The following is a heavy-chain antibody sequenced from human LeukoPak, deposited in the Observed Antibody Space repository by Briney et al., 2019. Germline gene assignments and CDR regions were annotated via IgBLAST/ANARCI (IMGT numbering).Heavy chain of an antibody. Sequence: SETLSLTCAVSGDSISSGGYSWSWIRQPPGKALEWIGYISSTGSTNYNPSLKSRVTISVDTSKNQFSLKLSSVTAADTAVYYCARVWFGELSNWFDPWGQGTLVTVSS. CDR1: GDSISSGGYS. J-gene: IGHJ5*02. V-gene: IGHV4-61*08. D-gene: IGHD3-10*01. CDR3: ARVWFGELSNWFDP. CDR2: ISSTGST.